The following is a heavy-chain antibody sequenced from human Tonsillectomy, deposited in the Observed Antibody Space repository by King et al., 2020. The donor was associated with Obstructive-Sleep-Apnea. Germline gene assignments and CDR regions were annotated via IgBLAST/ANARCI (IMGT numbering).Heavy chain of an antibody. CDR2: IYYSGST. D-gene: IGHD6-19*01. Sequence: QLQESGPGLVKPSETLSLTCTVSGGSISSYYWSWMRQPPGKGLEWIGYIYYSGSTNYNPSLKSRVTISVDTSKNQFSLKLSSVTAADTAVYYCARGNPGSGWYDFDYWGQGTLVTVSS. CDR1: GGSISSYY. CDR3: ARGNPGSGWYDFDY. J-gene: IGHJ4*02. V-gene: IGHV4-59*08.